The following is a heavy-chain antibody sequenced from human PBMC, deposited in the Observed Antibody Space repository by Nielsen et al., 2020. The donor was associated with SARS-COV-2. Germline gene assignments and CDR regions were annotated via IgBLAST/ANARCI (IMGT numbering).Heavy chain of an antibody. V-gene: IGHV3-74*01. Sequence: GGSLRLSCAASGFTFSSYWMHWVRQAPGKGLVWVSRINSDGSSTSYADSVKGRFTISRDNAKNTLYLQMNSLRAEDTALYYCAKDIDDGYNRGGRYYFDYWGQGTLVTVSS. D-gene: IGHD5-24*01. CDR3: AKDIDDGYNRGGRYYFDY. CDR1: GFTFSSYW. J-gene: IGHJ4*02. CDR2: INSDGSST.